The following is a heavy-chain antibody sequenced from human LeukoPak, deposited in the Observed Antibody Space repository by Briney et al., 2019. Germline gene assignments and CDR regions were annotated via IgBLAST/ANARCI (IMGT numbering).Heavy chain of an antibody. J-gene: IGHJ3*02. CDR1: GYTLTELS. CDR3: ATDAYDWLSAPDAFDI. V-gene: IGHV1-24*01. D-gene: IGHD3-9*01. CDR2: FDPEDGET. Sequence: GASVKVSCKVSGYTLTELSMHWVRQAPGKGLEWMGGFDPEDGETIYAQKFQGRVTMTEDTSTDTAYMELSSLRSEDTAVYYCATDAYDWLSAPDAFDIWGQGTMVTVSS.